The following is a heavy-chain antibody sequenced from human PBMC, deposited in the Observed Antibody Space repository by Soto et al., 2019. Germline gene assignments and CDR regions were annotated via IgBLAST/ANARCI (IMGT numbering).Heavy chain of an antibody. J-gene: IGHJ5*01. V-gene: IGHV1-69*01. CDR2: SIAVFGTA. CDR3: ARDRWGSYSFDS. D-gene: IGHD1-26*01. Sequence: QVQLVQSGAEVKKPGSSVKVSCKASGGVFRNYAINWVRQAPGPGLEWMGGSIAVFGTADYPQKFQGRVTITADESTTTAYMELTSLKSEGTAVYFCARDRWGSYSFDSWGQGTLVTVAS. CDR1: GGVFRNYA.